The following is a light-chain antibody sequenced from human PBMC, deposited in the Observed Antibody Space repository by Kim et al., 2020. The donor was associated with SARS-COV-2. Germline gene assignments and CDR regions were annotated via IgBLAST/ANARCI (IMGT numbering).Light chain of an antibody. CDR1: NLRCYS. CDR3: NSRDSNDNVV. Sequence: VALVPTVGITSPAHNLRCYSATWYQQTPAQAPLLVIYCKHNRPSEIPDRFSGSSSGNTASLTIPGTQSGDEADYYCNSRDSNDNVVFGGGTQLTVL. V-gene: IGLV3-19*01. J-gene: IGLJ2*01. CDR2: CKH.